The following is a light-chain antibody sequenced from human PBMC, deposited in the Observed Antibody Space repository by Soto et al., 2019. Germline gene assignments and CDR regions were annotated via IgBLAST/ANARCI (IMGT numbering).Light chain of an antibody. V-gene: IGLV2-14*01. CDR1: SSDVGGYNY. CDR2: DVS. J-gene: IGLJ1*01. Sequence: QSVLTQPASVSGCPGQSITISCTGTSSDVGGYNYVSWYQQHPGKAPKLMIYDVSNRPSGVSNRFSGSKSGNTASLTISGPQAEDEADYYCSSYTSSSTYVFGTGTKVTVL. CDR3: SSYTSSSTYV.